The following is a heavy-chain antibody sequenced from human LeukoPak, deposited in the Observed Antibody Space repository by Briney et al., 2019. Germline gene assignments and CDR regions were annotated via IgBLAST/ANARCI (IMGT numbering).Heavy chain of an antibody. D-gene: IGHD3-10*01. V-gene: IGHV4-39*01. CDR1: GGSISSSSYY. J-gene: IGHJ6*03. CDR2: IYYSGST. Sequence: SETLSLTCTVSGGSISSSSYYWGWIRQPPGQGLEWIGSIYYSGSTYYNPSLKSRVTISVDTSKNQFSLKLSSVTAADTAVYYCATPTISYGSGSYYPVFYMDVWGKGTTVTISS. CDR3: ATPTISYGSGSYYPVFYMDV.